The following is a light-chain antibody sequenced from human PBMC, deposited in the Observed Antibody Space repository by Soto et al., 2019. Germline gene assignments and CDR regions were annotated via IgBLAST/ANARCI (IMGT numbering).Light chain of an antibody. J-gene: IGKJ1*01. V-gene: IGKV1-5*03. Sequence: DIQMTQSPSTLSASVGDRATITCRASQSISYWLAWFQQKAGKAPKLLIYEASRLESGVPSRISRSGSGTEFTRTISSLQPDDFARYYCQQYTSYPWPFGQGTKVEIK. CDR2: EAS. CDR1: QSISYW. CDR3: QQYTSYPWP.